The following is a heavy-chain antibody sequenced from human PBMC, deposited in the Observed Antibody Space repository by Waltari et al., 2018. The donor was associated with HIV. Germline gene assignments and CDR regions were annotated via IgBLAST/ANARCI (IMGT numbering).Heavy chain of an antibody. D-gene: IGHD4-17*01. J-gene: IGHJ4*02. CDR2: IRSKTNNYAT. CDR1: GFPFRGPA. V-gene: IGHV3-73*02. Sequence: EVQLVESGGGLVQPGGSLTLSCDASGFPFRGPAMYWVRQASGKGLEWLGHIRSKTNNYATAYTASVKGRFTISRDDSKNTAYLQMNSLKIEDTAMYYCTTYGDFALSNWGQGTLVTVSS. CDR3: TTYGDFALSN.